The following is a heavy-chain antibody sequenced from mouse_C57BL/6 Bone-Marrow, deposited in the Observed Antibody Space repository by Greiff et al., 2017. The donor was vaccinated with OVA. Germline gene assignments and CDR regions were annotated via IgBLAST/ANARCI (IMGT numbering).Heavy chain of an antibody. CDR2: IWRGGST. CDR3: AKRGDGYDGSYWYFDV. CDR1: GFSLTSYG. Sequence: QVQLQQSGPGLVQPSQRLSITCTVSGFSLTSYGVHWVRQSPGKGLEWLGVIWRGGSTDYNAAFMSRLSITKDNSKSQVFFKMNRLQADETAIYYCAKRGDGYDGSYWYFDVWGTGTTVTVSS. V-gene: IGHV2-5*01. D-gene: IGHD2-2*01. J-gene: IGHJ1*03.